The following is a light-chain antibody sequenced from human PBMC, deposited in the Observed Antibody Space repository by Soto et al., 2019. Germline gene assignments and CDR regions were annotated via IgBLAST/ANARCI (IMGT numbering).Light chain of an antibody. CDR1: SSDVGGYNY. J-gene: IGLJ3*02. V-gene: IGLV2-14*01. CDR2: EVS. CDR3: SSYTSTNTPVV. Sequence: QSALTQPASVSGSPGQSITISCTGTSSDVGGYNYVSWYQQHPGKAPKLMIYEVSNRPSGVSSRFSGSKSGYTASLTISGLQAEDEADYYCSSYTSTNTPVVFGGGTKLTVL.